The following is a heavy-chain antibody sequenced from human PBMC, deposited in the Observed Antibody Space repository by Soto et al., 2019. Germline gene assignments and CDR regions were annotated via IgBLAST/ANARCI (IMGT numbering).Heavy chain of an antibody. Sequence: TLSLTCTVTGGSVTSGDFYWSWIRQPPGKGLEWIGYIYVNESAYYNPSFKSRSTISVDTSKNQFSLKLSSVTAADTAIYYCAALLAGGWGQGSLVTVSS. CDR2: IYVNESA. D-gene: IGHD3-10*01. CDR3: AALLAGG. J-gene: IGHJ4*01. CDR1: GGSVTSGDFY. V-gene: IGHV4-30-4*01.